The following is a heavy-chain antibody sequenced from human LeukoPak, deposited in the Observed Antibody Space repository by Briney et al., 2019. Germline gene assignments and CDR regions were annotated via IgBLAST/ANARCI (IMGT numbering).Heavy chain of an antibody. CDR1: GFTFSSYS. J-gene: IGHJ4*02. Sequence: PGGSLRLSCAASGFTFSSYSMNWVRQAPGKGLEWVSSISSSSSYIYYADSVKGRFTISRGNAKNSLYLQMNSLRAEDTAVYYCARDRIVATIPRLGYFDYWGQGTLVTVSS. D-gene: IGHD5-12*01. V-gene: IGHV3-21*01. CDR3: ARDRIVATIPRLGYFDY. CDR2: ISSSSSYI.